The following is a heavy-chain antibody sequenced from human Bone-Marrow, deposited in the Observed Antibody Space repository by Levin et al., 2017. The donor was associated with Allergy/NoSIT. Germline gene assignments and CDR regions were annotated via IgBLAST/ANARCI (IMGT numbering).Heavy chain of an antibody. CDR2: ISHSGST. CDR3: AREFRSGDPFDS. J-gene: IGHJ4*02. Sequence: KASETLSLTCAVSGYSISSGCYWGWIRQPPEKGLEWIASISHSGSTFYSPSLKSRVTISLDTSKNQFSLELSSVTAADTAVFYCAREFRSGDPFDSWGQGTLVTVSS. D-gene: IGHD1-26*01. CDR1: GYSISSGCY. V-gene: IGHV4-38-2*02.